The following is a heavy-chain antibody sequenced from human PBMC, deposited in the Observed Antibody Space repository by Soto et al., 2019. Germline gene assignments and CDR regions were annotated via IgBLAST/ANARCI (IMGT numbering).Heavy chain of an antibody. D-gene: IGHD1-1*01. CDR3: ARVLGWATTYSWFDP. V-gene: IGHV4-34*01. CDR2: INHSGST. J-gene: IGHJ5*02. CDR1: GRPVPDSC. Sequence: SETLSHTCRLSGRPVPDSCCSRISQPPGQRLELIGEINHSGSTNYNPSLKSRVTISVDTSKNQFSLKLSSVTAADTAVYYCARVLGWATTYSWFDPWGQGTLVTVSS.